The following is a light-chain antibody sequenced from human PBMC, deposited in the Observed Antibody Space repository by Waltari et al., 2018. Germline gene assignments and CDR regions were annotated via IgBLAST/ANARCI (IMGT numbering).Light chain of an antibody. Sequence: IVFTPSRDSLYLPPGQRAPLSCRASQTINNNVLVWYQQKPGQAPRLLIHGASSRATGFPDRFSGSGSGTDFTLTISSLKPEDSAVYYCQQYDGSVLTFGGGTKVEI. CDR3: QQYDGSVLT. CDR1: QTINNNV. CDR2: GAS. J-gene: IGKJ4*01. V-gene: IGKV3-20*01.